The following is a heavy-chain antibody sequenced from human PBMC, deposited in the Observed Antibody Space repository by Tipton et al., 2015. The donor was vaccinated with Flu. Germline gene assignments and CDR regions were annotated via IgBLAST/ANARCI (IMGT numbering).Heavy chain of an antibody. CDR2: IYYSGST. D-gene: IGHD3-22*01. V-gene: IGHV4-59*01. J-gene: IGHJ4*02. CDR3: ARAVVYYDGSGTIDY. Sequence: TLSLTCTVSGGSISRYYWSWIRQPPGKGLAWIGYIYYSGSTNYNPSLKSRVTISVDTSKNQFSLKLSSMTAADTAVYYCARAVVYYDGSGTIDYWGQGTLVTVSS. CDR1: GGSISRYY.